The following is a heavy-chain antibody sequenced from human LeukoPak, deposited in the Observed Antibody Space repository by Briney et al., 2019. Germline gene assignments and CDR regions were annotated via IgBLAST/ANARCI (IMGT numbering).Heavy chain of an antibody. CDR1: GGTFSSYA. Sequence: SVKVPCKASGGTFSSYAISWVRQAPGQGLEWMGGIIPIFGTANYAQKFQGRVTITADESTSAAYMELSSLRSEDTVVYYCATYYYDSSGYYEDYWGQGTLVTVSS. V-gene: IGHV1-69*01. CDR2: IIPIFGTA. D-gene: IGHD3-22*01. J-gene: IGHJ4*02. CDR3: ATYYYDSSGYYEDY.